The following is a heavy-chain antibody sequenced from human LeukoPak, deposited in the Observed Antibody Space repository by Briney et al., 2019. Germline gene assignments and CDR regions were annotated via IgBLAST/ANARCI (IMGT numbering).Heavy chain of an antibody. CDR2: IYPHDSNP. D-gene: IGHD3-22*01. Sequence: GESLKISCKGSGYSFTNYWIGCVRQMPGKGLDCMGIIYPHDSNPRYSPSFQGQVTISADKSISTAYLQWSSLKASDTAMYYCARAISGETSGYYYADYWGQGTLVTVSS. J-gene: IGHJ4*02. V-gene: IGHV5-51*01. CDR1: GYSFTNYW. CDR3: ARAISGETSGYYYADY.